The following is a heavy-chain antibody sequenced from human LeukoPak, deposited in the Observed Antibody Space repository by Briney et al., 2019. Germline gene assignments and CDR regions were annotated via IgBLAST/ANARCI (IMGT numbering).Heavy chain of an antibody. CDR3: ARGSQSLGYCSGGSCRAKIFDY. V-gene: IGHV4-34*01. D-gene: IGHD2-15*01. Sequence: SETLSLTCAVYGGSFSGYYWSWIRQPPGKGLEWIGEINHSGSTNYNPSLKSRVTISVYTSKNQFSLKLSSVTAADTAVYYCARGSQSLGYCSGGSCRAKIFDYWGQGTLVTVSS. CDR2: INHSGST. J-gene: IGHJ4*02. CDR1: GGSFSGYY.